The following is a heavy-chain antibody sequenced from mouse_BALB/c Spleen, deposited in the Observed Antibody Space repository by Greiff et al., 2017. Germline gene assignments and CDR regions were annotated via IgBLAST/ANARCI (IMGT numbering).Heavy chain of an antibody. CDR2: INPSTGYT. J-gene: IGHJ4*01. CDR1: GYTFTSYW. D-gene: IGHD2-1*01. Sequence: VKLQESGAELAKPGASVKMSCKASGYTFTSYWMHWVKQRPGQGLEWIGYINPSTGYTEYNQKFKDKATLTADKSSSTAYMQLSSLTSEDSAVYYCARRAGNYRNAMDYWGQGTSVTVSS. CDR3: ARRAGNYRNAMDY. V-gene: IGHV1-7*01.